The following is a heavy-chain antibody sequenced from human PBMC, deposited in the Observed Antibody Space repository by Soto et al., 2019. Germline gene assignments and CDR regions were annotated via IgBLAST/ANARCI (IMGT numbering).Heavy chain of an antibody. Sequence: QVQLVQSGAEVKKPGASVKVSCKASGYTFTSYGISWVRQAPGQGLEWMGWISTYNGNTNHAQKVQGRVTMTTETSTSTAYMERRRRRSDDTAVYYCARVRPGSSSSTWFEYWGQGTLVTVSS. V-gene: IGHV1-18*01. J-gene: IGHJ4*02. CDR1: GYTFTSYG. CDR3: ARVRPGSSSSTWFEY. CDR2: ISTYNGNT. D-gene: IGHD6-13*01.